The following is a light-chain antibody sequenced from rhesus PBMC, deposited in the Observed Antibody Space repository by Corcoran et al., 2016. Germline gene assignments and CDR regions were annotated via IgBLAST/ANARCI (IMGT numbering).Light chain of an antibody. CDR2: KAS. Sequence: DIQMTQSPSSLSASVGDTVTITCRASQGISRWLAWYQQKPGKAPKLLTYKASILKSGVPSMFSGSGSGTDFTLTISSLQSEGFATYYCQQYSSRPYSFGQGTKVEIK. CDR3: QQYSSRPYS. J-gene: IGKJ2*01. CDR1: QGISRW. V-gene: IGKV1-22*01.